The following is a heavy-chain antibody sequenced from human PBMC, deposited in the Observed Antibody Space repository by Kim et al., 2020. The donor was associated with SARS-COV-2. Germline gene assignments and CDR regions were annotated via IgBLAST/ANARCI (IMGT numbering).Heavy chain of an antibody. V-gene: IGHV3-74*01. CDR2: IETDGSIT. CDR3: TRDDAPPGPGFDC. CDR1: GFTFSAYS. J-gene: IGHJ5*01. Sequence: GGSLRLSCAASGFTFSAYSMHWVRRAPGKGLVWVSHIETDGSITTYADSVKGRFTVSRDNARNTLYLQMNSLTAEDTAVYYCTRDDAPPGPGFDCWGQGTLVTVSS.